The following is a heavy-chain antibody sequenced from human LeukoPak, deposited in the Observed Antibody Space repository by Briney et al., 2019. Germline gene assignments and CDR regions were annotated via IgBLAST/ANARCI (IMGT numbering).Heavy chain of an antibody. J-gene: IGHJ4*02. D-gene: IGHD3-22*01. CDR2: INHSGST. V-gene: IGHV4-34*01. CDR1: GGSFSGYY. CDR3: ARDKYYYDSSASIRFDY. Sequence: SETLSLTCAVYGGSFSGYYWSWIRQPPGKGLEWIGEINHSGSTNYNPSLKSRVTISVDTSKNQFSLKLTSVTAADTAVYYCARDKYYYDSSASIRFDYWGQGTLVTVSS.